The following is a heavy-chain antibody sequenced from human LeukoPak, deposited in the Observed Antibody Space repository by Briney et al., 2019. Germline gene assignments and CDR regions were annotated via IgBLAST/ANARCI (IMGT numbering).Heavy chain of an antibody. Sequence: PGGSLRLSCAASGFTFSNTYMSWVRQAPGKGLEWVSLIYPSGNIYNADFVNGRFTITRDNSKNTLCLQMSSLRVEDTAIYFCARTIRSGDGKKVGYFDYWGQGTLVTASS. CDR1: GFTFSNTY. J-gene: IGHJ4*02. CDR2: IYPSGNI. CDR3: ARTIRSGDGKKVGYFDY. D-gene: IGHD5-24*01. V-gene: IGHV3-53*01.